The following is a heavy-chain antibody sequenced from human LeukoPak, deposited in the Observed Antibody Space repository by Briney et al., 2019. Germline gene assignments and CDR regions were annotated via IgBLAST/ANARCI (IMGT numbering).Heavy chain of an antibody. CDR1: GFTFSNYG. V-gene: IGHV3-30*18. CDR3: AKDGEYSDFDY. Sequence: GGSLRLSCAASGFTFSNYGMQWVGQAPGKGLEWVAVISSDGSKKYYADSVKGRFTISRDNSKNMLYLQMNSLRAEDTAVYYSAKDGEYSDFDYWGQGNLVTVSS. CDR2: ISSDGSKK. J-gene: IGHJ4*02. D-gene: IGHD2-21*01.